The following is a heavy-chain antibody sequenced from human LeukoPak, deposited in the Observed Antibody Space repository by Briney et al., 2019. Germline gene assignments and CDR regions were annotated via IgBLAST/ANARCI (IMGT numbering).Heavy chain of an antibody. Sequence: PPETLSLTCAVSGESFSGNFWTWIRQSPGKGLEWIGEIDHNGITHYNPSLKSRVAMPVDTTRKRFSLTLTSENAADTAVYYCARGGVGAKAFYYDYWGQGSLVTVSS. CDR3: ARGGVGAKAFYYDY. CDR1: GESFSGNF. V-gene: IGHV4-34*01. CDR2: IDHNGIT. D-gene: IGHD1-26*01. J-gene: IGHJ4*02.